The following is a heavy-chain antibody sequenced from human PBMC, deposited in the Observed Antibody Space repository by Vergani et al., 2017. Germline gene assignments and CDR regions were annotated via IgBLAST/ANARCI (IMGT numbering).Heavy chain of an antibody. J-gene: IGHJ4*02. CDR1: GFSFTTYA. CDR3: AKDICSSTSCYADY. Sequence: EVQLLESGGDLVQPGGSLRLSCAASGFSFTTYAMSWVRQAPGKGLEWVSAISGSGGSTYYADSVKGRFTISRDNSKNTLYLQMNSLRAEDTAVYYCAKDICSSTSCYADYWGQGTLVTVSS. V-gene: IGHV3-23*01. D-gene: IGHD2-2*01. CDR2: ISGSGGST.